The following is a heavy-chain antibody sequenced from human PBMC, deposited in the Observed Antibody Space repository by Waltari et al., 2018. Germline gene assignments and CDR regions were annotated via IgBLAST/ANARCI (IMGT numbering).Heavy chain of an antibody. CDR1: GGSLRSYW. V-gene: IGHV4-59*12. CDR3: ARVVCSGGVCYATAFDY. J-gene: IGHJ4*02. Sequence: QVQLQESGPGQVKPSETLSLTCAVSGGSLRSYWWSWIRQPPGKGLEWIGEINGNSGSANYSPSLKSRVTISKDASKNQFSLELSSVTAADTAVYYCARVVCSGGVCYATAFDYWGQGVLVTVSS. D-gene: IGHD2-15*01. CDR2: INGNSGSA.